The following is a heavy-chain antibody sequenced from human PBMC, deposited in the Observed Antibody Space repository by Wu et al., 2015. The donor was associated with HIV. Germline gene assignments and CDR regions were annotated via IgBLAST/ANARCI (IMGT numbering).Heavy chain of an antibody. Sequence: QLQLQESGPGLVKPSETLSLTCFVSGGSINTDTYYWGWIRQSPGKGLEWLGTVHHTGITYYNPSLKSRVTISADTFKNQLSLNVVSVAAADTAMYYCARHNSFGSGSYFRDTEKYWYFDLWGRGALVTVSS. D-gene: IGHD3-10*01. CDR1: GGSINTDTYY. CDR2: VHHTGIT. CDR3: ARHNSFGSGSYFRDTEKYWYFDL. V-gene: IGHV4-39*07. J-gene: IGHJ2*01.